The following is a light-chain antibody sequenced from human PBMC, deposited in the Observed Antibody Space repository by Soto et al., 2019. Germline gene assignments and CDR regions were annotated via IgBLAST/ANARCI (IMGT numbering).Light chain of an antibody. CDR2: RNN. Sequence: QSVLTQPPSASGTPGQRVTISCSGSSSNIGSKYVYWYQQLPGTVPQLLIYRNNERPSGVPDRSSDSKTGISATLAISGLRSVDEDDYYCAAWDDSLSGVVLGGGTKMNVL. J-gene: IGLJ2*01. CDR3: AAWDDSLSGVV. V-gene: IGLV1-47*01. CDR1: SSNIGSKY.